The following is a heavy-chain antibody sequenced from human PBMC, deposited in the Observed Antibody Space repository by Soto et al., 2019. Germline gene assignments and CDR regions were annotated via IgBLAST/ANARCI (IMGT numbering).Heavy chain of an antibody. CDR3: ARVGVGLGYCSGGSCYSLDY. J-gene: IGHJ4*02. CDR2: ISAYNGNT. Sequence: QVQLVQSGAEVKKPGASVKVSCKASGYTFTSYGISWVRQAPGQGLEWMRWISAYNGNTNYAQKLQGRVTMTTDTSTSTAYMELRSLRSDDTAVYYCARVGVGLGYCSGGSCYSLDYWGQGTLVTVSS. D-gene: IGHD2-15*01. CDR1: GYTFTSYG. V-gene: IGHV1-18*01.